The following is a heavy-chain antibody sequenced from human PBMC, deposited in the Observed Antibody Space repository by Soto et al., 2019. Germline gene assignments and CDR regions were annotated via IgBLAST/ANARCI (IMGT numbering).Heavy chain of an antibody. J-gene: IGHJ5*02. CDR1: GFTFSSYA. CDR2: ISGIGGST. V-gene: IGHV3-23*01. CDR3: AKSRVVGGNWFDP. Sequence: PGGSLRLSCAASGFTFSSYAMSWVRQAPGKGLEWVSGISGIGGSTYYADSVKGRFTISRDNSKNTLFLQMNSLRAEDTAVYYCAKSRVVGGNWFDPWGQGTLVTVSS. D-gene: IGHD2-21*01.